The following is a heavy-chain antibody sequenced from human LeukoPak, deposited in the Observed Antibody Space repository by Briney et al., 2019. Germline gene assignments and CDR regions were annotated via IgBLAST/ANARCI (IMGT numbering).Heavy chain of an antibody. CDR3: ARAGGGSGYLYFDY. Sequence: SETLSLTCTVSGGSISSSSYYWGWIRQPPGKGLEWIGSMYYSGTTFYNPSLKSRLTISIDTSKNQFSLKLSSVTAADTAVYYCARAGGGSGYLYFDYWGQGTLVTVSS. J-gene: IGHJ4*02. V-gene: IGHV4-39*07. CDR2: MYYSGTT. D-gene: IGHD3-22*01. CDR1: GGSISSSSYY.